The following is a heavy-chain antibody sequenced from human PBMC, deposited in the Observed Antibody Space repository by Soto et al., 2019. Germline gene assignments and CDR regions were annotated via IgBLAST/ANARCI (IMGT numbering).Heavy chain of an antibody. D-gene: IGHD3-16*02. Sequence: ASVKVSCKVSGYTLTELSMHWVRQAPGKGLEWMGGFDPEDGETIYAQKFQGRVTMTEDTSTDTAYMELSSLRSEDTAVYYCARSSGGVFGIIIEGSNWLAPWGQGSLVTVSS. J-gene: IGHJ5*02. CDR1: GYTLTELS. CDR2: FDPEDGET. CDR3: ARSSGGVFGIIIEGSNWLAP. V-gene: IGHV1-24*01.